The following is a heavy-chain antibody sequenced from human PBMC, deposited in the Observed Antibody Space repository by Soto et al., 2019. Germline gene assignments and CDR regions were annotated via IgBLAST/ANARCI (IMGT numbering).Heavy chain of an antibody. CDR3: ARGWGYDSNDYYYAY. V-gene: IGHV1-69*01. CDR1: GGTFSRHA. D-gene: IGHD3-22*01. J-gene: IGHJ4*02. CDR2: IIPIFGTA. Sequence: QVQLVQSGAEVRKPGSSVKVSCKASGGTFSRHAISWVRQAPGQGLEWMGGIIPIFGTANHGQKFQGRVTIIADESTSTVYMELGSLRSEDTDMYYCARGWGYDSNDYYYAYWGQGTLVIVSS.